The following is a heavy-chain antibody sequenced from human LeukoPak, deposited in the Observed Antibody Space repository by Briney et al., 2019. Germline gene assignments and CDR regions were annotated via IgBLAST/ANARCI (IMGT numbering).Heavy chain of an antibody. J-gene: IGHJ5*02. V-gene: IGHV7-4-1*02. CDR1: GYTFTSYA. D-gene: IGHD2-15*01. CDR2: INTNTGNP. Sequence: ASVKVSCKASGYTFTSYAMNWVRQAPGQGLEWMGWINTNTGNPTYAQGFTGRFVFSLDTSVSTAYLQISSLRAEDTAVYYCAVVVVVAATLRNWFDPWGQGTLVTVSS. CDR3: AVVVVVAATLRNWFDP.